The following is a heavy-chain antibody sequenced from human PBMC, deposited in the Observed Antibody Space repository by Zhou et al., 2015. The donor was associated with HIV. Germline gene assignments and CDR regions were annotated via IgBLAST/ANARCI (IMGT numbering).Heavy chain of an antibody. CDR1: GGTFSSYA. Sequence: QVQLVQSGAEVKKPGSSVKVSCKASGGTFSSYAISWVRQAPGQGLEWMGGIIPIFGTANYAQKFQGRVTITADESTSTAYMELSSLRSEDTAVYYCASPKYSSGWWADAFDIWGQGTMVTVSS. CDR2: IIPIFGTA. V-gene: IGHV1-69*01. J-gene: IGHJ3*02. D-gene: IGHD6-19*01. CDR3: ASPKYSSGWWADAFDI.